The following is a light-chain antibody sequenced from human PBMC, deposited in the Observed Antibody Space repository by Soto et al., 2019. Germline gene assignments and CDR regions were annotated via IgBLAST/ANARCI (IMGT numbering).Light chain of an antibody. CDR2: DVN. CDR3: SSYTISSTYV. CDR1: SSDVGSYNR. J-gene: IGLJ1*01. Sequence: QSALTQPPSVSGSPGQSVAISCTGTSSDVGSYNRVSWYQQPPGTAPKLMIYDVNNRPSGVPDRFSGSKSGNTASLTISGLQAEDEADYYCSSYTISSTYVFGSGTKLTAL. V-gene: IGLV2-18*02.